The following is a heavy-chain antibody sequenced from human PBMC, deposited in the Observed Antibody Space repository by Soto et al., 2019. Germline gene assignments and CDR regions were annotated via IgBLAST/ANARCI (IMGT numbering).Heavy chain of an antibody. CDR1: GFTFSSYA. Sequence: LSLTCAASGFTFSSYAMSWVRQAPGKGLEWVSAISGSGGSTYYADSVKGRFTISRDNSKNTLYLQMNSLRAEDTAVYYCATPLVTGVGFVDYWGQGTLVTVSS. CDR3: ATPLVTGVGFVDY. CDR2: ISGSGGST. V-gene: IGHV3-23*01. D-gene: IGHD1-20*01. J-gene: IGHJ4*02.